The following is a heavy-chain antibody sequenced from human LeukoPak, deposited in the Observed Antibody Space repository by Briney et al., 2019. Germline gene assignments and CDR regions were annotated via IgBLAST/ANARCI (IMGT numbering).Heavy chain of an antibody. CDR1: GGSISSYY. V-gene: IGHV4-59*08. CDR2: IYSSGST. D-gene: IGHD4-17*01. Sequence: SETLSLTCSVSGGSISSYYWSWIRQPPGKGLEWIGYIYSSGSTNYNSSLKSRASISVDTSKNQFSLNLTSVTAADTAVYYCARGRQPLGDYVIYFDYWGQGTLVTVSS. CDR3: ARGRQPLGDYVIYFDY. J-gene: IGHJ4*02.